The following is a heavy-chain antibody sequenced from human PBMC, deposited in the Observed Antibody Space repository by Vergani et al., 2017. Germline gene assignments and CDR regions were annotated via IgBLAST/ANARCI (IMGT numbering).Heavy chain of an antibody. Sequence: QLQLQESGSGLVKPSQTLSLTCAVSGGPISSGGYSWSWIRQPPGKGLEWIGYIYHSGSTYYKPSLKNRVTISVDRSKNQFSLNLSSVTAADTAVYYCAAMKGYAAAGSGYYYYYMDVWGKGTTVTVSS. J-gene: IGHJ6*03. CDR1: GGPISSGGYS. CDR3: AAMKGYAAAGSGYYYYYMDV. D-gene: IGHD6-13*01. V-gene: IGHV4-30-2*01. CDR2: IYHSGST.